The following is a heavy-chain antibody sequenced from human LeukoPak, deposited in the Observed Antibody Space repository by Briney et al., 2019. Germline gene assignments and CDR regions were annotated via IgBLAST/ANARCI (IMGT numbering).Heavy chain of an antibody. D-gene: IGHD3-10*01. CDR2: IAYDGSSK. CDR3: GRATMVRGVAVDY. CDR1: GFTFSDYA. Sequence: GGSLMLSCAASGFTFSDYAMHWVRQAPGKGLEWVAVIAYDGSSKFHADSVVGRFTISRDSSKNTLYLQLNSLRTEDTAVYFCGRATMVRGVAVDYWGQGTLVTVSS. V-gene: IGHV3-30-3*01. J-gene: IGHJ4*02.